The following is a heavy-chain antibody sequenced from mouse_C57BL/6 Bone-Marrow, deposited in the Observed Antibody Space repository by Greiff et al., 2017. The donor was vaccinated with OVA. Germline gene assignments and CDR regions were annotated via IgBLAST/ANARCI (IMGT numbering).Heavy chain of an antibody. V-gene: IGHV5-6*02. Sequence: DVKLVESGGDLVKPGGSLKLSCAASGFTFSSYGMSWVRQTPDKRLEWVATISSGGSYTYYPDSVKGRFTISRDNAKNTLYLQMSRLKSEDTAMYYCERAFYGGYWYFDVWGTGTTVTVSS. CDR1: GFTFSSYG. CDR3: ERAFYGGYWYFDV. D-gene: IGHD1-1*01. CDR2: ISSGGSYT. J-gene: IGHJ1*03.